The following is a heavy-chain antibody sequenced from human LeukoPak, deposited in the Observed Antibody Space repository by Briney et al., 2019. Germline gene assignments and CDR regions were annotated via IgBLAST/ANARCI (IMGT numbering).Heavy chain of an antibody. CDR1: GYTFTGYY. Sequence: GASVKVSCKASGYTFTGYYMHWVRQAPGQGLEWIGWINPNTGGTNYAQKFQGWVTMTRDTSISTAYMELSRLSSDDTAVYYCASQPYYYDSNGYFDYWGQGTLVTVSS. CDR3: ASQPYYYDSNGYFDY. CDR2: INPNTGGT. D-gene: IGHD3-22*01. J-gene: IGHJ4*02. V-gene: IGHV1-2*04.